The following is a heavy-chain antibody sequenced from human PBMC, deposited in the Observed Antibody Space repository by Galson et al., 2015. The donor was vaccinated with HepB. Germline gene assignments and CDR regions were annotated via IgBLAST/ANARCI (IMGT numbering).Heavy chain of an antibody. D-gene: IGHD3-3*01. CDR1: GFTFSSYA. CDR2: ISYDGGNK. J-gene: IGHJ4*02. Sequence: SLRLSCAASGFTFSSYAMHWVRQAPGKGLEWVAVISYDGGNKYYADSVKGRFTISRDNSKNTLYLQMNSLRAEDTAVYYCARAQYDFWSGYRLPFDYWGQGTLVTVSS. CDR3: ARAQYDFWSGYRLPFDY. V-gene: IGHV3-30-3*01.